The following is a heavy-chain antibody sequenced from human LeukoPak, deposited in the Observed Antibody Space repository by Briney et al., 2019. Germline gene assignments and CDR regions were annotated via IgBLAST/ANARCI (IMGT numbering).Heavy chain of an antibody. Sequence: PGGSLRLSCAASGFSVSNNCMNWVRQAPGKGLEWVSTLYSDADTYFAGSTRSADSVKCRFTISRDNSENMLYLQINSLRAEDTAVYYCARSSYWRGLFDYWGEGTLVTVSS. J-gene: IGHJ4*02. CDR2: LYSDADT. V-gene: IGHV3-53*01. CDR1: GFSVSNNC. D-gene: IGHD2-8*02. CDR3: ARSSYWRGLFDY.